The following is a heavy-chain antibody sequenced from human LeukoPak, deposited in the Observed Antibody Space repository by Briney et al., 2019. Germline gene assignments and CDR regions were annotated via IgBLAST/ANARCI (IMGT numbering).Heavy chain of an antibody. CDR2: ISAYNGKT. J-gene: IGHJ6*02. D-gene: IGHD1-26*01. CDR3: ARGQTGWELLYYYYYGMGV. CDR1: RGTFSSYA. Sequence: SVKVSRKSSRGTFSSYAISWVRQAPGQGLEWMGWISAYNGKTNYVQKLQGRVTMTTDTSTSTAYMELRSLRSDDTAVYYCARGQTGWELLYYYYYGMGVWGQGTTVTVSS. V-gene: IGHV1-18*01.